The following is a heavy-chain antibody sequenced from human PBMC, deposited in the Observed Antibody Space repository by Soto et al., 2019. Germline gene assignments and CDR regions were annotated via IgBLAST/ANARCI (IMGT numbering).Heavy chain of an antibody. CDR1: GVTFNRQD. CDR3: VTSEGRDGYSFDY. J-gene: IGHJ4*02. D-gene: IGHD5-12*01. V-gene: IGHV1-69*13. CDR2: IIPMFGTP. Sequence: SVKVSCKASGVTFNRQDMRWVRQAPGQGLEWMGGIIPMFGTPHYAEKFQDRVTITADESTGTAYLELSSLTSEDTAVYYCVTSEGRDGYSFDYWGPGTLVTVSS.